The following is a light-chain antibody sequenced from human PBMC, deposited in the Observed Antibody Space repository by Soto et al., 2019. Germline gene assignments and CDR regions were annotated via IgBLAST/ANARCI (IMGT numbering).Light chain of an antibody. V-gene: IGLV2-14*03. CDR1: SSDIGGLYNY. CDR2: DVN. J-gene: IGLJ2*01. Sequence: QSVLTQPASVSGSPGQSITISCTGTSSDIGGLYNYVSWYQQQPGKAPKLLIYDVNDRPSGVSDRFSGSKSGNTASLTISGLQAEDEADSFCSAYSSGATPVVFGGGTKVTVL. CDR3: SAYSSGATPVV.